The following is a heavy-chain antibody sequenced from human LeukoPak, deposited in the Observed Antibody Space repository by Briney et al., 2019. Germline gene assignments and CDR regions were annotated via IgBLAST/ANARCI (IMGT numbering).Heavy chain of an antibody. D-gene: IGHD2-15*01. CDR2: ISSNGGDT. J-gene: IGHJ4*02. V-gene: IGHV3-64D*06. CDR3: VKDYCSGDSCYSDY. Sequence: GGSLRLSCSASGFTFSRYVMHWVRQAPGKGLEYVSVISSNGGDTYYADSVKGRFTISRDNSKNTLYLQMSSLRPEDTAVYYCVKDYCSGDSCYSDYWGQGTLVTVSS. CDR1: GFTFSRYV.